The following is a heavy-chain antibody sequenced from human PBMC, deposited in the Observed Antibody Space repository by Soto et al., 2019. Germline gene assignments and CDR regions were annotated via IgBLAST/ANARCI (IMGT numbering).Heavy chain of an antibody. CDR3: ALILYSTGYLYHFDD. J-gene: IGHJ4*02. D-gene: IGHD6-19*01. CDR1: GGSIGSSGYY. Sequence: SETLSLTCTVSGGSIGSSGYYWSWIRQHPGKGLEWIGYIYYSGSTYYNTSLKSRVTISVDTARNQFSLNLSSVTAADAAVYYCALILYSTGYLYHFDDWGQGTQVTVSS. CDR2: IYYSGST. V-gene: IGHV4-31*03.